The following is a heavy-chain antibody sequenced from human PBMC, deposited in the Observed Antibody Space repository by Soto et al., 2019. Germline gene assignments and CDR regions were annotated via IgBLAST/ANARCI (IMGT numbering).Heavy chain of an antibody. CDR3: ARATMVRGVITGFDY. D-gene: IGHD3-10*01. CDR2: IGTAGDT. J-gene: IGHJ4*02. CDR1: GFTFSSYD. V-gene: IGHV3-13*01. Sequence: GGSLRLSXAASGFTFSSYDMHWVRQATGKGLEWVSAIGTAGDTYYPGSVKGRFTISRENAKNSLYLQMNSLRAGDTAVYYCARATMVRGVITGFDYWGQGTLVTVSS.